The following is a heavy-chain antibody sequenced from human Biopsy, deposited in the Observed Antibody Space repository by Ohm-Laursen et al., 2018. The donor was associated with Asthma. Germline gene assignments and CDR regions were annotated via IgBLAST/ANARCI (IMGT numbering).Heavy chain of an antibody. CDR2: IYSGGTS. Sequence: SLRLSCSASGFTFGDYWMSWVRQVPGKGLEWVSVIYSGGTSHTADSVRGRFTISRDFSKNTLHLQMHSLRVEDTAVYHCAKDERAYYGSDSKYMQPVPLGDWGQGTVVIVSA. CDR1: GFTFGDYW. J-gene: IGHJ4*02. D-gene: IGHD2-21*01. CDR3: AKDERAYYGSDSKYMQPVPLGD. V-gene: IGHV3-23*03.